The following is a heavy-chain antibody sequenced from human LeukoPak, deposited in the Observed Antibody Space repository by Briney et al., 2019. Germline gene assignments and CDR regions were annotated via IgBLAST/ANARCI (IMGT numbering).Heavy chain of an antibody. J-gene: IGHJ5*02. CDR3: ARGQKDIVATIVGDWFDP. Sequence: GASVKVSCKASGYTFTSYDINWVRQATGQGLEWMGWMNPNSGNTGYAQKFQGRVTMTRNPSISTAYMELSSLRSEDTAVYYCARGQKDIVATIVGDWFDPWGQGTLVTVSS. CDR2: MNPNSGNT. D-gene: IGHD5-12*01. V-gene: IGHV1-8*01. CDR1: GYTFTSYD.